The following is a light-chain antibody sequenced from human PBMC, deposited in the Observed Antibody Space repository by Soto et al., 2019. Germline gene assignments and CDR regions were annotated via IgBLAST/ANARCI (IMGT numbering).Light chain of an antibody. CDR2: SNN. CDR3: AAWDDSLNGWV. CDR1: RSNIGGNT. Sequence: QAVVTQPPSASGTPGQRVAISCSGSRSNIGGNTVNWYQQLPGTAPKVLIYSNNERPSGVPDRFSGSKSGTSASLAIRGLQSEDEADYYCAAWDDSLNGWVFGGGTKLTVL. J-gene: IGLJ3*02. V-gene: IGLV1-44*01.